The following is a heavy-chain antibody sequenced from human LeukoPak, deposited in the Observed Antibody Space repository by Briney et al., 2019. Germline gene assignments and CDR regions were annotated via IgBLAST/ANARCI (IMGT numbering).Heavy chain of an antibody. CDR1: GFTFSSYS. CDR3: ARRVRGVIISYGMDV. D-gene: IGHD3-10*01. CDR2: ISSSSSYI. V-gene: IGHV3-21*01. J-gene: IGHJ6*04. Sequence: GGSLRLSCAASGFTFSSYSMNWVRQAPGKGLEWVSSISSSSSYIYYADSVEGRFTISRDNAKNSLYLQMNSLRAEDTAVYYCARRVRGVIISYGMDVWGKGTTVTVSS.